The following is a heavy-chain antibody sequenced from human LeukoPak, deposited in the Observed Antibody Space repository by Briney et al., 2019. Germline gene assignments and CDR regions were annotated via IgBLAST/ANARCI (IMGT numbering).Heavy chain of an antibody. CDR1: GFTFSSYS. CDR2: ISSSSSYI. D-gene: IGHD3-10*01. V-gene: IGHV3-21*01. Sequence: PGGSLRLSCAASGFTFSSYSMNWVRQAPGKGLEWVSSISSSSSYIYYADSVKGRFTISRDNAKNSLYLQMNSLRAEDTAVYYCARGNSMARGVTQNWGQGTLVTVSS. J-gene: IGHJ4*02. CDR3: ARGNSMARGVTQN.